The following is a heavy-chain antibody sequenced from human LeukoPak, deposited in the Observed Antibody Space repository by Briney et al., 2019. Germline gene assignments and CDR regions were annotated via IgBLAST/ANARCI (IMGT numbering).Heavy chain of an antibody. D-gene: IGHD2-15*01. CDR1: GGSISTSNYY. V-gene: IGHV4-39*07. CDR2: IFYSGST. Sequence: SETLFLTCTVSGGSISTSNYYWGWIRQPPGKGLEWIGNIFYSGSTYYNPSLKSRVTISVDTSKNQFSLKLSSVTAADTAVYYCAREHCSGGSCYSIYYYYYMDVWGKGTTVTVSS. CDR3: AREHCSGGSCYSIYYYYYMDV. J-gene: IGHJ6*03.